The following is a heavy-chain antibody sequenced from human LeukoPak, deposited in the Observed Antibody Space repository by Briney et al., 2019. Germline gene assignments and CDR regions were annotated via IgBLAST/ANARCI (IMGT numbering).Heavy chain of an antibody. CDR2: IYYSGST. J-gene: IGHJ3*02. D-gene: IGHD5-18*01. CDR1: GGSISTANYY. Sequence: SETLSLTCTVSGGSISTANYYWGWVRQPPGKGLEWIGYIYYSGSTYYNPSLKSRVTISVDTSKNQFSLKLSSVTAADTAVYYCARARREERKWIPDAFDIWGQGTMVTVSS. V-gene: IGHV4-30-4*08. CDR3: ARARREERKWIPDAFDI.